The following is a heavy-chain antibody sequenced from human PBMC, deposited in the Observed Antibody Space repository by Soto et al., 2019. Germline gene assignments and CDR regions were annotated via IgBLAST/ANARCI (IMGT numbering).Heavy chain of an antibody. Sequence: SETLSLTCTVSGGSISSSSYYWGWIRQPPGKGLEWIGSIYYSGSPYYNPSLKSRVTISVDTSKNQFSLKLSSVTAADTAVYYCARHRGVEQLDFDYWGQGTLVTVSS. D-gene: IGHD6-6*01. CDR3: ARHRGVEQLDFDY. CDR1: GGSISSSSYY. V-gene: IGHV4-39*01. J-gene: IGHJ4*02. CDR2: IYYSGSP.